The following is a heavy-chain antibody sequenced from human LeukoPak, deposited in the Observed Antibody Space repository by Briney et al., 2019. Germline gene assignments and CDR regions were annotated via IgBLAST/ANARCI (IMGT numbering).Heavy chain of an antibody. CDR2: INPSGGST. CDR3: ARDWASYDIHPSYYYGMDV. CDR1: GYTFTSYY. V-gene: IGHV1-46*01. Sequence: ASVKVSCKASGYTFTSYYMHWVRQAPGQGLEWMGIINPSGGSTSYAQKFQGRVTMTRDTSTSTVYMELSSLRSEDTAVYYCARDWASYDIHPSYYYGMDVWGQGTTVTVSS. D-gene: IGHD3-9*01. J-gene: IGHJ6*02.